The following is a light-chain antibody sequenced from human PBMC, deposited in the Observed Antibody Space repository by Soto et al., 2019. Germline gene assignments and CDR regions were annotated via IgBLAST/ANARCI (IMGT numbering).Light chain of an antibody. CDR2: EVS. CDR1: SSDVGSYNF. Sequence: QSVLTQPASESRSPGQSIIIYSSGTSSDVGSYNFVSWYQQHPGKAPKLMIYEVSKRPSGVSNRFSGSKSGNTASLTISGLQPEDEADYSCCSYAGNSGVFGGGTKLTVL. CDR3: CSYAGNSGV. J-gene: IGLJ3*02. V-gene: IGLV2-23*02.